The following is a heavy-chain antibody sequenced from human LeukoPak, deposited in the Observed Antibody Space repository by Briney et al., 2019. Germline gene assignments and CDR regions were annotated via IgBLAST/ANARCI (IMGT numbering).Heavy chain of an antibody. Sequence: LRLSCAPSGFTFTSYAIHKILHAPPKGLERLSFISYDAITKYYADSAKGRFPISRGNSNNTLYLQMNSLSAEDTAVYYCAGRGGDCSSTSCYTGGYYFDYWGQGTLVTVSS. CDR2: ISYDAITK. V-gene: IGHV3-30-3*01. J-gene: IGHJ4*02. D-gene: IGHD2-2*02. CDR3: AGRGGDCSSTSCYTGGYYFDY. CDR1: GFTFTSYA.